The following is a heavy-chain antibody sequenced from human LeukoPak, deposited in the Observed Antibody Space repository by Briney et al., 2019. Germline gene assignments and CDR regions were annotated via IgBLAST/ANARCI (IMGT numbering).Heavy chain of an antibody. D-gene: IGHD1-7*01. J-gene: IGHJ4*02. Sequence: ASVKVSCKASGYTFTGYYMHWVRQAPGQGLEWMGWINPNSGGTNYAQKLQGWVTMTRDTSISTAYMELSRLRSDDTAVYYCARGWNWNYVLDYWGQGTLVTVSS. CDR2: INPNSGGT. CDR1: GYTFTGYY. V-gene: IGHV1-2*04. CDR3: ARGWNWNYVLDY.